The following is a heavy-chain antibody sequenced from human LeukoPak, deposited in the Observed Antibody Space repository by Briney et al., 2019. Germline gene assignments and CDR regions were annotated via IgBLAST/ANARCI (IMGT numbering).Heavy chain of an antibody. CDR1: GGSISSYY. Sequence: SETLSLTCTVSGGSISSYYWSWIRQPPGKGLEWIGYIYYSGSTNYNPSLKSRVTISVDTSKNQFSLKLSSVTAADTAVHYCARGSEGLRLGELSFLFDYWGQGTLVTVSS. CDR2: IYYSGST. J-gene: IGHJ4*02. D-gene: IGHD3-16*02. CDR3: ARGSEGLRLGELSFLFDY. V-gene: IGHV4-59*01.